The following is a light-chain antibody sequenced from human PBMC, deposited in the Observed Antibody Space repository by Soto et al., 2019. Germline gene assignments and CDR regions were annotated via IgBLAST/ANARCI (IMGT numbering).Light chain of an antibody. CDR1: QSVGNNF. Sequence: EVVLTQSPGTLSLSPGERATLSCRASQSVGNNFLAWYQQKPGPAPRLLIYNAFSRATGIPDRFSGSGSGTDFSLTVSRLEPDDFAVYYCQQYAFSPQTFGQGTRLEIK. J-gene: IGKJ5*01. V-gene: IGKV3-20*01. CDR3: QQYAFSPQT. CDR2: NAF.